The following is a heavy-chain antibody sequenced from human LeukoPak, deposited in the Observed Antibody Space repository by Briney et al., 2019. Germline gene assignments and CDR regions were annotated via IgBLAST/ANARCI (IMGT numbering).Heavy chain of an antibody. V-gene: IGHV3-30*18. D-gene: IGHD3-10*02. Sequence: PGGSLRLSCAASGFSFTNYGMHWVRLAPGKGLDWVAVISSDGTNEYYADSVKGRFTISRDNAKNSLYLQMNSLRAEDTAVYYCAELGITMIGGVWGKGTTVTISS. CDR2: ISSDGTNE. CDR3: AELGITMIGGV. J-gene: IGHJ6*04. CDR1: GFSFTNYG.